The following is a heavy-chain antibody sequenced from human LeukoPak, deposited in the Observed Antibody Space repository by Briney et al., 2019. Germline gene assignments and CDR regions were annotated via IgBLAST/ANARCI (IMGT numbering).Heavy chain of an antibody. CDR3: VRDLSAAWYAFDY. Sequence: NPSETLSLTCTVSGGSLTEDYWRWVRQTAGKGLGWVGRLCTSGSTNYNPSLMSRVSISVDKSKNQFSLNLTSVTAADTAVYYGVRDLSAAWYAFDYWGQGILVTVAS. V-gene: IGHV4-4*07. J-gene: IGHJ4*02. D-gene: IGHD6-13*01. CDR1: GGSLTEDY. CDR2: LCTSGST.